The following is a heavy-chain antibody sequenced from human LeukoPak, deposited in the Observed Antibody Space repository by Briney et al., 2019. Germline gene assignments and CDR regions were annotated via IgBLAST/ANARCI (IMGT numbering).Heavy chain of an antibody. Sequence: PGGSLRLSCAASGFTFSSYWMSWVRQAPGKGLEWVANIKQDGSEKYYVDSVKGRFAISRDNAKNSLYLQMNSLRAEDSAVYYCARDRGYDSSGYYYDLPYWGQETLVTVSS. CDR3: ARDRGYDSSGYYYDLPY. V-gene: IGHV3-7*01. CDR2: IKQDGSEK. CDR1: GFTFSSYW. J-gene: IGHJ4*02. D-gene: IGHD3-22*01.